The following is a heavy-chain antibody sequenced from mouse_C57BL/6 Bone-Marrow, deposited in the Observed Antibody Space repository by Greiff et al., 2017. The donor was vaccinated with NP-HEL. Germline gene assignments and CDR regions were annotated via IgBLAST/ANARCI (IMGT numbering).Heavy chain of an antibody. D-gene: IGHD3-2*02. CDR2: IWWDDDK. V-gene: IGHV8-8*01. J-gene: IGHJ3*01. Sequence: QVTLKVSGPGILQPSQSLSLSCSSSGFSLSTFGMGVGWIRQPSGQGLEWLAHIWWDDDKYYNPALKSRLTISKDTSKNQIFLKIANVDTADTATDDCARIEQVRLRFAYWGQGTLVTVSA. CDR1: GFSLSTFGMG. CDR3: ARIEQVRLRFAY.